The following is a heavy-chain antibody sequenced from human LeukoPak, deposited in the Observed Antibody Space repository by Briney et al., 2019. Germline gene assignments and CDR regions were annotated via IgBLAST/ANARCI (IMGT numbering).Heavy chain of an antibody. CDR2: IYYSGST. Sequence: SETLSLTCTVSGGSISSHYWSWIRQPPGKGLEWIGYIYYSGSTNYNPSLKSRVTISVDTSKNQFSLKLSSVTAADTAVYYCARQRAHDYGDYDHRGDRGFDLWGRGTLVTVSS. V-gene: IGHV4-59*08. J-gene: IGHJ2*01. CDR3: ARQRAHDYGDYDHRGDRGFDL. CDR1: GGSISSHY. D-gene: IGHD4-17*01.